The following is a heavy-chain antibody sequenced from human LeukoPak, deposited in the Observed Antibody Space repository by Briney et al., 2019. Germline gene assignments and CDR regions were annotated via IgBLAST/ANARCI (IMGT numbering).Heavy chain of an antibody. CDR3: ARIGDIFDY. D-gene: IGHD2-21*02. CDR1: GFTVSSNE. V-gene: IGHV3-38-3*01. J-gene: IGHJ4*02. Sequence: PGGSLRLSCAASGFTVSSNEMSWVRQAPGKGLEWVSSISGGSTYYADSRKGRFTISRDNSKNTLYLQMNSLRAEDTAVYYCARIGDIFDYWGQGTLVTVSS. CDR2: ISGGST.